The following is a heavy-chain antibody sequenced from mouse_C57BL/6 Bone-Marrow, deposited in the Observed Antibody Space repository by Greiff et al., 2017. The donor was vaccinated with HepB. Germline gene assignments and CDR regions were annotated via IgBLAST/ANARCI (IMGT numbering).Heavy chain of an antibody. V-gene: IGHV5-17*01. CDR2: ISSGSSTI. CDR3: ARVVTTEYAMDY. J-gene: IGHJ4*01. CDR1: GFTFSDYG. D-gene: IGHD2-2*01. Sequence: EVKLMESGGGLVKPGGSLKLSCAASGFTFSDYGMHWVRQAPEKGLEWVAYISSGSSTIYYADTVKGRFTISRDNAKNTLFLQMTSLRSEDTAMYYCARVVTTEYAMDYWGQGTSVTVSS.